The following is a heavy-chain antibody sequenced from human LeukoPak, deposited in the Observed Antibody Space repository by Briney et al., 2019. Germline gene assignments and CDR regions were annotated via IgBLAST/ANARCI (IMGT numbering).Heavy chain of an antibody. V-gene: IGHV3-30*18. CDR2: ISYDGSNH. Sequence: QSGGSLRLSCAASGFTFSAYAMHWVRQAPGKGLDWVTVISYDGSNHYYVDSVKGRFTISRDNSKNTLYLQMNSLRAEDTAVYYCANSPRDFWSGYYTSHYYYGMDVWGQGTTVTVSS. CDR3: ANSPRDFWSGYYTSHYYYGMDV. J-gene: IGHJ6*02. D-gene: IGHD3-3*01. CDR1: GFTFSAYA.